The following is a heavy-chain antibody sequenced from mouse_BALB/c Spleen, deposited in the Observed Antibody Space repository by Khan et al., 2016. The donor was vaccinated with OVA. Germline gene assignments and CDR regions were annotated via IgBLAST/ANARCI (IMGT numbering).Heavy chain of an antibody. D-gene: IGHD1-1*01. J-gene: IGHJ4*01. CDR3: ARKNYYGYAMDY. V-gene: IGHV3-2*02. CDR2: ISYSGST. CDR1: GYSITSGYA. Sequence: LQQSGPGLVKPSQSLSLTCTVTGYSITSGYAWNWIRQFPGNKLEWMGYISYSGSTSSNPSLRSRISITRDTSKNQFFLQLNSVTTEDTATYYCARKNYYGYAMDYWGQGTSVTVSS.